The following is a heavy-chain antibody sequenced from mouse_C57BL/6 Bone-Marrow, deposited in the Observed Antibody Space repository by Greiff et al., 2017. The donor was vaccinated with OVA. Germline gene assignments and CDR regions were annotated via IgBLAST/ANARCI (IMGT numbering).Heavy chain of an antibody. V-gene: IGHV1-78*01. CDR2: ISHSDGST. CDR1: GYTFTDHP. J-gene: IGHJ3*01. D-gene: IGHD2-3*01. Sequence: QVQLQQSDAELVKPGASVQISCKVSGYTFTDHPIQWMKQRPEQGLEWIGYISHSDGSTKYNEKFKGKATLTEDKSSSTAYIQLNSLTSEDSAVYVCARSRSLLEFAYWGQGTLVTVSA. CDR3: ARSRSLLEFAY.